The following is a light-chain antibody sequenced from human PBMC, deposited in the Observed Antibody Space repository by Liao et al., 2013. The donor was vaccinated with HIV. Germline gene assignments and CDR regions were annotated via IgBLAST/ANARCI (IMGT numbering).Light chain of an antibody. Sequence: SYELTQPPSVSVSPGQTASITCSGDKLGDKYACWYQQKPGQSPVLVIYQDSKRPSGIPERFSGSSSGTTVTLTISGVQAEDEADYYCQSADSSGTPWVFGGGTKLTVL. J-gene: IGLJ3*02. V-gene: IGLV3-25*03. CDR2: QDS. CDR1: KLGDKY. CDR3: QSADSSGTPWV.